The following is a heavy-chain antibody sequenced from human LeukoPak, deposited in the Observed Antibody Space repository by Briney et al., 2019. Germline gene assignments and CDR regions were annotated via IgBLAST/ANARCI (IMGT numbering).Heavy chain of an antibody. Sequence: GGSLRLSCAASGFTFSSYAMSWVRQAPGKGLEWVSAISGSGGNTYYADSVRGRFTISRDNSKNTLYLQMNSLRAEDTAVYYCARHRSSWLIDYWGQGTLVTVSS. J-gene: IGHJ4*02. CDR2: ISGSGGNT. V-gene: IGHV3-23*01. CDR1: GFTFSSYA. CDR3: ARHRSSWLIDY. D-gene: IGHD6-6*01.